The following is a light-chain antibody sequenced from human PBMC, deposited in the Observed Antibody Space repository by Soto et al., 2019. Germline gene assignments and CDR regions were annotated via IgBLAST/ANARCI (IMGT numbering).Light chain of an antibody. V-gene: IGKV3-20*01. J-gene: IGKJ1*01. CDR2: GAS. Sequence: EVVLTQSPDTLSLSPGERATLSCRASQSVRANYLAWYQQKPGQPPKLLIFGASTRATGIPDRFGGSGAVTDFTLTISRLEPEDFAVYYCHQYGNPPRTFGQGTKVEIK. CDR1: QSVRANY. CDR3: HQYGNPPRT.